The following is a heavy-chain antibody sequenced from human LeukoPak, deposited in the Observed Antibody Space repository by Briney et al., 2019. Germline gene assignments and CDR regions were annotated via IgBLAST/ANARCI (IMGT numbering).Heavy chain of an antibody. V-gene: IGHV4-59*08. CDR1: GGSISSSY. Sequence: SETLSLTCTVSGGSISSSYCSWIRQPPGEGLEWIGYIYHSESTNYNPSLKSRVTISVDTSKNQFSLKLSSVTAADTAVYYCARQAGGTSGPFDYWGQGTLVTVSS. D-gene: IGHD4-23*01. CDR3: ARQAGGTSGPFDY. CDR2: IYHSEST. J-gene: IGHJ4*02.